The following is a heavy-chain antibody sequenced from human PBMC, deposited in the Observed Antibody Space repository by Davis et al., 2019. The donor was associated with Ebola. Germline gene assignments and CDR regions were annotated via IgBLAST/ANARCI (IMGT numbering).Heavy chain of an antibody. J-gene: IGHJ4*02. CDR1: GFTFSSYW. V-gene: IGHV3-74*01. Sequence: GESLKISCAASGFTFSSYWMHWVRQAPGKGLVWVSRINSDGSSTSYADSVKGRFTISRDNAKNTLYLQMNSLRAEDTAVYYCARDGGSYSSYFDYWGQGTLVTVSS. CDR2: INSDGSST. D-gene: IGHD1-26*01. CDR3: ARDGGSYSSYFDY.